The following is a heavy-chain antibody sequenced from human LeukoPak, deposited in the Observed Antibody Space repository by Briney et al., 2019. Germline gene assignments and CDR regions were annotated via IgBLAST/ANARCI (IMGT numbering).Heavy chain of an antibody. CDR2: ISAYNGNT. V-gene: IGHV1-18*01. D-gene: IGHD3-22*01. Sequence: ASVKVSCKASGYTFTSYGISWVRQAPGQGLEWMGWISAYNGNTNYAQKLQGRVTMTTDTSTSTAYMELKSLRSDDTAVYYCARRHYYDSSARPLDYWGQGTLVTVSS. CDR1: GYTFTSYG. J-gene: IGHJ4*02. CDR3: ARRHYYDSSARPLDY.